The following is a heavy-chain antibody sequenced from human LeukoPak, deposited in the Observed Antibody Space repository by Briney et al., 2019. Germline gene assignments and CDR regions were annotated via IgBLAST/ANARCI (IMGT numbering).Heavy chain of an antibody. CDR2: ISSSSSYI. CDR3: ARGEPALYGSGSSEPGHYYYYMDV. V-gene: IGHV3-21*01. J-gene: IGHJ6*03. D-gene: IGHD3-10*01. Sequence: PGGSLKLSCAASGFTFSSYSMNWVRQAPGKGLEWVSFISSSSSYIYYADSVKGRFTISRDNAKNSLYLQMNSLRAEDTAVYYCARGEPALYGSGSSEPGHYYYYMDVWGKGTTVTISS. CDR1: GFTFSSYS.